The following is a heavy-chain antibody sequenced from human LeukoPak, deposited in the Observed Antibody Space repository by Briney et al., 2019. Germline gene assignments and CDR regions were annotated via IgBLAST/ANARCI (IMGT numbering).Heavy chain of an antibody. V-gene: IGHV3-53*01. J-gene: IGHJ4*02. CDR2: IYSGGST. Sequence: GGSLRLSCAASGFTFSSYAMSWVRQAPGKGLEWVSVIYSGGSTYYADSVKGRFTISRDTSKNTLSLQMDSLRAEDTAVYYCASLSLGHYWGQGTLVTVSS. D-gene: IGHD6-6*01. CDR1: GFTFSSYA. CDR3: ASLSLGHY.